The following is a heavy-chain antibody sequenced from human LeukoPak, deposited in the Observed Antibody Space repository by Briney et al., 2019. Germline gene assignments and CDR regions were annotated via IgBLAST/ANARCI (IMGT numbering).Heavy chain of an antibody. V-gene: IGHV3-23*01. D-gene: IGHD1-14*01. Sequence: PGGSLRLSCAASGFTFSSCAMTWVRQAPGKGLEWVASITGDGTRTYYTDSVKGRLTISRDNSKNTLYLQMNSLRADETAIYYCASRPRADMGPLDYWGQGTLVTVST. J-gene: IGHJ4*02. CDR2: ITGDGTRT. CDR3: ASRPRADMGPLDY. CDR1: GFTFSSCA.